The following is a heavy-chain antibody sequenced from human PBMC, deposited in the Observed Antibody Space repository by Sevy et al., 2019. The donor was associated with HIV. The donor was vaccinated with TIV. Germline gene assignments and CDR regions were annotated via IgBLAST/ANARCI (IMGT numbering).Heavy chain of an antibody. J-gene: IGHJ6*02. V-gene: IGHV1-69*13. CDR1: GGTFSSYA. D-gene: IGHD3-22*01. CDR3: ARDDSAMIVVATGGYYYYGMDV. CDR2: IIPIFGTA. Sequence: SVKVSCKASGGTFSSYAISWVRQAPGQGLEWMGGIIPIFGTANYAQKFQGRVTITADESTSTAYMELSSLRSEDTAVYYCARDDSAMIVVATGGYYYYGMDVWGQGTTVTVSS.